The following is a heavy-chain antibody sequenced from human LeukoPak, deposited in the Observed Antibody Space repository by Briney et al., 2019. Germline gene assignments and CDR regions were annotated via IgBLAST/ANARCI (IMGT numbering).Heavy chain of an antibody. D-gene: IGHD3-10*01. V-gene: IGHV3-7*01. Sequence: PGGSLRLSCAASGFTFSSYSMNWVRQAPGKGLEWVANIKQDGSEKYYVDSVKGRFTISRDNAKNSLYLQMNSLRAEDTAVYYCARSKSRYYYGSGSFDYWGQGTLVTVSS. CDR2: IKQDGSEK. CDR1: GFTFSSYS. CDR3: ARSKSRYYYGSGSFDY. J-gene: IGHJ4*02.